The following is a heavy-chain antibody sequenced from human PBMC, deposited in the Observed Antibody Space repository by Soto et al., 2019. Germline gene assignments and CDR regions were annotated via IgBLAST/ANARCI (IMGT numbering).Heavy chain of an antibody. Sequence: PGGSLRLSCAASGFTFSSYGIHWVRQAPGKGLEWVAVIWYDGSNKYYADSVKGRFTISRDNSKNTLYLQMNSLRAEDTAVYYCARGDFYDILTGYYRPYGMDVWGQGTTVTVSS. CDR2: IWYDGSNK. D-gene: IGHD3-9*01. CDR3: ARGDFYDILTGYYRPYGMDV. J-gene: IGHJ6*02. V-gene: IGHV3-33*01. CDR1: GFTFSSYG.